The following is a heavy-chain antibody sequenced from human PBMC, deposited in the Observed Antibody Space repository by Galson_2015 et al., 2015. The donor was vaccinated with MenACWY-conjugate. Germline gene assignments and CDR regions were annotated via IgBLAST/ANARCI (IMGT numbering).Heavy chain of an antibody. V-gene: IGHV1-18*01. J-gene: IGHJ4*02. D-gene: IGHD5-12*01. CDR3: ARGSGGYDVN. CDR2: ISVYNGNT. Sequence: PGQGLEWMGWISVYNGNTNYAQKLQGRVTMTTDTSTRTAYMELRSLRSDDTAVYYCARGSGGYDVNWGQGTLVTVSS.